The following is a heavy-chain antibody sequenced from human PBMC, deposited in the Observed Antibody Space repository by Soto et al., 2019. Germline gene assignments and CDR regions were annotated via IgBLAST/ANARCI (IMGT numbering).Heavy chain of an antibody. CDR1: GGTFSSYA. Sequence: ASVKVSCKASGGTFSSYAISWVRQAPGQGLEWMGGIIPIFGTANYAQKFQGRVTITADESTSTAYMELSSLRSEDTAVYYCASSGGYLRFRMDVWGQGTTVTVSS. J-gene: IGHJ6*02. D-gene: IGHD5-12*01. CDR3: ASSGGYLRFRMDV. V-gene: IGHV1-69*13. CDR2: IIPIFGTA.